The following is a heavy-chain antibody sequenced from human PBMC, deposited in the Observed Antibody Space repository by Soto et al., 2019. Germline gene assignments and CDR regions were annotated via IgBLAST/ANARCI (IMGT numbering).Heavy chain of an antibody. J-gene: IGHJ4*02. D-gene: IGHD2-15*01. CDR1: GFTFSSYA. CDR2: ISGSGGST. Sequence: EVQLLESGGGLVQPGGSLRLSCAASGFTFSSYAMSWVRQAPGKGLEWVSAISGSGGSTYYADSVKGRFTISRDNSKNTLYLQMNSLRAEDTAVYYWAKVSNSANNGCSGGSCSYYWGQGTLVTVSS. V-gene: IGHV3-23*01. CDR3: AKVSNSANNGCSGGSCSYY.